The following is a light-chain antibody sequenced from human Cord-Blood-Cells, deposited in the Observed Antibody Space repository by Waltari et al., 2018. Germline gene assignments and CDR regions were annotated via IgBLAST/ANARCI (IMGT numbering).Light chain of an antibody. J-gene: IGLJ1*01. Sequence: QSVLTQPPSASGTPGQRVTISCSGSSSNIGSNYVYWYQQLPGPAPKLLIYRNNQRPSGVPDRFSGSKSGTSASLAISGLRSKDEADYYCAAWDDSLSGYVFGTGTKVTVL. CDR2: RNN. CDR1: SSNIGSNY. CDR3: AAWDDSLSGYV. V-gene: IGLV1-47*01.